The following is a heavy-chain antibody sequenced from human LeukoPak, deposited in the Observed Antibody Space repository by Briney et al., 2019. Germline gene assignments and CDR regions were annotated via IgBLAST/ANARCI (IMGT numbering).Heavy chain of an antibody. D-gene: IGHD3-9*01. CDR2: IYTSGST. V-gene: IGHV4-4*07. CDR1: GGSISSYY. J-gene: IGHJ3*02. Sequence: PSETLSLTCTVSGGSISSYYWSWIRQPAGKGLEWIGRIYTSGSTNYNPSLKSRVTMSVDTSKNQFSLKLSPVTAADTAVYYCASGVFDWLARDAFDIWGQGTMVTVSS. CDR3: ASGVFDWLARDAFDI.